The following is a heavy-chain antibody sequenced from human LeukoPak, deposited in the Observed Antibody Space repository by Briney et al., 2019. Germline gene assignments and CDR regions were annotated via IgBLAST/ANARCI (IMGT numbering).Heavy chain of an antibody. D-gene: IGHD3-22*01. V-gene: IGHV4-59*01. Sequence: SETLSLTCTVSGGSIRSFYWSWIRQPPGKGLEWIGYIYYTGSTNYNPSLKSRVTISVDTSKNQFSLKLSSVTAADTAVYYCARPASNYYDSSGYYYGYWGQGTLVTVSS. J-gene: IGHJ4*02. CDR1: GGSIRSFY. CDR2: IYYTGST. CDR3: ARPASNYYDSSGYYYGY.